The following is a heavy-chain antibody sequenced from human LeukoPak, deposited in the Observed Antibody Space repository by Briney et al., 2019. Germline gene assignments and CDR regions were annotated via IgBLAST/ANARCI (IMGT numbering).Heavy chain of an antibody. CDR2: VSYCGST. D-gene: IGHD1-26*01. Sequence: SEPLSLTCTVSGGSISGQHWSWIRQPPGKGLECIGFVSYCGSTNYNPSLNCRVTISLDTSKNQFSLRLNSVTAADTAVYYCARGGASSRYFDYWGQGTLVTVSS. J-gene: IGHJ4*02. V-gene: IGHV4-59*11. CDR3: ARGGASSRYFDY. CDR1: GGSISGQH.